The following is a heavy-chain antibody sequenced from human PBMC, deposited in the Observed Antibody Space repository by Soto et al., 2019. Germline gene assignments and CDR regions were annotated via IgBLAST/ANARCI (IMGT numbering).Heavy chain of an antibody. CDR2: INPNSGGT. Sequence: ASVKVSCKASGYTFTGYYMHWVRQAPGQGLEWMGWINPNSGGTNYAQKFQGWVTMTRDTSISTAYMELSRLRSGDTAVYYCARESDYGNYYYYGMDVWGQGTTVTVSS. J-gene: IGHJ6*02. V-gene: IGHV1-2*04. CDR3: ARESDYGNYYYYGMDV. CDR1: GYTFTGYY. D-gene: IGHD4-17*01.